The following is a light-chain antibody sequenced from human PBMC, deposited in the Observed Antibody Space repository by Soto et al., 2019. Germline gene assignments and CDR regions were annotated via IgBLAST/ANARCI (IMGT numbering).Light chain of an antibody. CDR3: QSYDSSLSGSWV. V-gene: IGLV1-40*01. Sequence: QSVLTQPPSVSGAPGQRVTISCTGSSSNIGAGYDVHWYQQLPGTAPKLLIYGNSNRPSGVPDRFSGSKSGTSASLAITGLQAEDEADYYCQSYDSSLSGSWVFGGGNKLTVL. CDR1: SSNIGAGYD. J-gene: IGLJ3*02. CDR2: GNS.